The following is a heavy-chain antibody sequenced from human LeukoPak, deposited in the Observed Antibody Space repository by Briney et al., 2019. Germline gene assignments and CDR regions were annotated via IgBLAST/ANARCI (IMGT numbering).Heavy chain of an antibody. CDR3: ARVGYYESSGYYEY. D-gene: IGHD3-22*01. CDR2: INPNSGGT. CDR1: GGTFSSYA. J-gene: IGHJ4*02. V-gene: IGHV1-2*06. Sequence: SSVKVSCKASGGTFSSYAISWVRQAPGQGLEWMGRINPNSGGTNYAQKFQGRVTMTRDTSISTVYMELSRLRSDDTAAYYCARVGYYESSGYYEYWGQGTLVTVSS.